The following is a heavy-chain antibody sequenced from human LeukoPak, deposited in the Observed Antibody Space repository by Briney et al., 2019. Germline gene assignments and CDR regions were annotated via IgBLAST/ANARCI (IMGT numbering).Heavy chain of an antibody. V-gene: IGHV3-23*01. CDR3: AKDSGSLRWVLTD. Sequence: GGSLRLSCAASGFTFSSYAMSWVRQAPGKGLEWVSATSGSGGSTYYADSVKGRFTISRDNSKNTLYLQMNSLRAEDTAVYYCAKDSGSLRWVLTDWGQGTLVTVSS. J-gene: IGHJ4*02. CDR2: TSGSGGST. CDR1: GFTFSSYA. D-gene: IGHD1-26*01.